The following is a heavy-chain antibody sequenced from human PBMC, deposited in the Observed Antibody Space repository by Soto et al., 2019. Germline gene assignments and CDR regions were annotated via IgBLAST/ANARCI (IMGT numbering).Heavy chain of an antibody. V-gene: IGHV5-10-1*01. CDR2: IDPSDSYT. J-gene: IGHJ3*02. D-gene: IGHD3-10*01. CDR3: ARSALDSSRVFDI. Sequence: GESLKISCKGSGYGFTSYWISWVRQMPGKGLEWMGRIDPSDSYTNYSPSFQGHVTISADKSISTAYLQWSSLKASDTAMYYCARSALDSSRVFDIWGQGTMVTVSS. CDR1: GYGFTSYW.